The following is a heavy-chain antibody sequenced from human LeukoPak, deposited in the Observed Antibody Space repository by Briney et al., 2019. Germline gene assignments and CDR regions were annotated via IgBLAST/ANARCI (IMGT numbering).Heavy chain of an antibody. CDR3: ARVFGDYDVGY. V-gene: IGHV1-2*04. CDR2: INPKSGDT. Sequence: ASVKVSCKASGYTFTDYYFHWVRQAPGQGLEWMGWINPKSGDTNYAQKFQGWVTMTRDTSISTAYLELSRLRSEDTAVYFCARVFGDYDVGYWGPGTPVTVSS. D-gene: IGHD4-17*01. CDR1: GYTFTDYY. J-gene: IGHJ4*02.